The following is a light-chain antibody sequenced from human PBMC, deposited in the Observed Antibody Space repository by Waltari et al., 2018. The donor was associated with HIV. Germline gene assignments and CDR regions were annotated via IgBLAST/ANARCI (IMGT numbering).Light chain of an antibody. CDR2: SNN. Sequence: QSVLTQSPSASGTPGQRVTISCSGGSSNIGSNGVDWYQQFPGTAPKLLIYSNNQRPAGVPDRFSGSKPGTSASLAISGLQAEDEATYYCATLEDSLNGPIFGGGTRLTVL. CDR1: SSNIGSNG. J-gene: IGLJ2*01. V-gene: IGLV1-44*01. CDR3: ATLEDSLNGPI.